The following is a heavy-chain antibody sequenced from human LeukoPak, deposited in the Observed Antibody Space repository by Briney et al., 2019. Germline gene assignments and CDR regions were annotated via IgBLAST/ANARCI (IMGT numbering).Heavy chain of an antibody. D-gene: IGHD2-15*01. V-gene: IGHV3-48*01. CDR1: GFIFSNYG. CDR2: ISSSSSTI. Sequence: GGSLRLSCAASGFIFSNYGMNWVRQAPGKGLEWVSYISSSSSTIYYADSVKGRFTISRDNAKNSLYLQMNSLRAEDTAVYYCARAEEYCSGGSCYFYFDYWGQGTLVTVSS. CDR3: ARAEEYCSGGSCYFYFDY. J-gene: IGHJ4*02.